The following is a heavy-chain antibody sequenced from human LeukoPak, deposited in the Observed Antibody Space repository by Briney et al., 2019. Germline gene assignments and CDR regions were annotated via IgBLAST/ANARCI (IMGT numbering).Heavy chain of an antibody. V-gene: IGHV1-69*13. J-gene: IGHJ5*02. CDR1: GGTFSSYA. CDR2: IIPIFGTA. Sequence: ASVKVSCKASGGTFSSYAISWVRQTPGQGLEWMGGIIPIFGTANYAQKFQGRVTITADESTSTAYMELSSLRSEDTAVYYCGSCFWSGYNGFDPWGQGTLVTVSS. CDR3: GSCFWSGYNGFDP. D-gene: IGHD3-3*01.